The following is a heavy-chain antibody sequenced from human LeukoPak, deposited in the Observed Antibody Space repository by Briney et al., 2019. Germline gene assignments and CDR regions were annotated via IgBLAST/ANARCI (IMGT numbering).Heavy chain of an antibody. CDR1: GGSISSSNW. CDR3: ARDRSGSRDAFDI. CDR2: IYHSGST. J-gene: IGHJ3*02. V-gene: IGHV4-4*02. Sequence: SETLSLTCAVSGGSISSSNWWSWVRQPPGKGLEWIGEIYHSGSTNYNPSLKSRVTISVDKSKNQFSLKLSSVTAADTAVYYCARDRSGSRDAFDIWGQGTMVTVSS. D-gene: IGHD1-26*01.